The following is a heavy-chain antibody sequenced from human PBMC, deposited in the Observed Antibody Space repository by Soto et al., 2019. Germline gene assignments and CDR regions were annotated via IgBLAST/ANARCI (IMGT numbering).Heavy chain of an antibody. D-gene: IGHD2-2*01. Sequence: GGSLILSCATSGFTFIDYSMNWVRQAPGKDLEWISSISTGGNYLYYADSVKGRFTISRDNAKSSLYLQMDSLRAEDTAVYYCARDSRIVARPAMGSVGFDPWGQGT. V-gene: IGHV3-21*01. CDR1: GFTFIDYS. CDR2: ISTGGNYL. J-gene: IGHJ5*02. CDR3: ARDSRIVARPAMGSVGFDP.